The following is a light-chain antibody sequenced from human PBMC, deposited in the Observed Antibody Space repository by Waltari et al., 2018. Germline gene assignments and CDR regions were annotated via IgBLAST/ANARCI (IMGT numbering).Light chain of an antibody. Sequence: QSALTQPASVSGSPGQSIPIPCTGTSSDVGGYHYFSRYQQHPGKAPKLMIYDVSKRPSGVSNRFSGSKSGNTASLTISGLQAEDEADYYCCSYAGSSTHVFGTGTKVTVL. J-gene: IGLJ1*01. CDR2: DVS. CDR3: CSYAGSSTHV. V-gene: IGLV2-23*02. CDR1: SSDVGGYHY.